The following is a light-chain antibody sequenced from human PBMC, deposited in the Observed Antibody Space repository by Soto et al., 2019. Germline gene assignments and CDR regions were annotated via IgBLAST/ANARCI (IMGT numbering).Light chain of an antibody. V-gene: IGKV3-20*01. CDR2: GAS. J-gene: IGKJ3*01. Sequence: EIVLTQSPGTLSLSPGERATLSCRASQSVSSSYLAWYQQKPGQAPRLLIYGASSRVTAIPDRFSGSGSGTDFTLTISRLEPEDFAVYYCQQYGSSPLFTFGPGTKVDI. CDR1: QSVSSSY. CDR3: QQYGSSPLFT.